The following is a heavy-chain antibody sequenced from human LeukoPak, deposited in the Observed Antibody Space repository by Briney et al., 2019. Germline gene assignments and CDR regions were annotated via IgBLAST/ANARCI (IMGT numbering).Heavy chain of an antibody. V-gene: IGHV4-30-4*08. Sequence: TLSLTCTVSGGSISSGDYYWRWIRQPPGKGLEWIGYIYYSGSTYYNPSLKGRVTISVDTSKNQFSLKLSSVTAADTAVYYCARVGSYSVVPAALNWFDPWGQGTLVTVSS. CDR3: ARVGSYSVVPAALNWFDP. D-gene: IGHD2-2*01. CDR1: GGSISSGDYY. CDR2: IYYSGST. J-gene: IGHJ5*02.